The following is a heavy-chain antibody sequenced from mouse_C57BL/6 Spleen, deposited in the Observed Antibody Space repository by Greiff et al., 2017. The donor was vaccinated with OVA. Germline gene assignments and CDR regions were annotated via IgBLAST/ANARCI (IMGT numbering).Heavy chain of an antibody. J-gene: IGHJ4*01. D-gene: IGHD1-1*01. CDR1: GYTFTSYW. Sequence: QVQLQQSGAELVKPGASVKLSCKASGYTFTSYWMHWVKQRPGRGLEWIGRIDPNSGGTKYNEKFKNKATLTVDKPSSTAYMQLSSLTAEDSAVYYCARDYYYGSSAYYYAMDYWGQGTSVTVSS. V-gene: IGHV1-72*01. CDR3: ARDYYYGSSAYYYAMDY. CDR2: IDPNSGGT.